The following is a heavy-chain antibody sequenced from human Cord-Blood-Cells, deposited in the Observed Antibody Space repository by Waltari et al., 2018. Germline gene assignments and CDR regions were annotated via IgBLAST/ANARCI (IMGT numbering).Heavy chain of an antibody. J-gene: IGHJ4*02. CDR1: GYSISSGYY. V-gene: IGHV4-38-2*01. D-gene: IGHD7-27*01. CDR3: ASPRGPGDRFDY. CDR2: IYNSGGT. Sequence: QVQLQESGPGLVKPSETLSLTCAVSGYSISSGYYWGWIRQPPGQGLGWIGSIYNSGGTYYNPSLKSRVTISVDTSKNQFSLKLSSVTAADTAVYYCASPRGPGDRFDYWGQGTLVTVSS.